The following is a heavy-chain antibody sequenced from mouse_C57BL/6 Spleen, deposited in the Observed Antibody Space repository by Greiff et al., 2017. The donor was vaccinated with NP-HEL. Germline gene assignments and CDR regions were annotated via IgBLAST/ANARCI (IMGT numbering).Heavy chain of an antibody. Sequence: QVQLKQPGAELVRPGTSVKLSCKASGYTFTSYWMHWVKQRPGQGLEWIGVIDPSDSYTNYNQKFKGKATLTVDTSSSTAYMQLSSLTSEDSAVYYCASPYGYAWFAYWGQGTLVTVSA. V-gene: IGHV1-59*01. CDR3: ASPYGYAWFAY. CDR2: IDPSDSYT. J-gene: IGHJ3*01. CDR1: GYTFTSYW. D-gene: IGHD2-2*01.